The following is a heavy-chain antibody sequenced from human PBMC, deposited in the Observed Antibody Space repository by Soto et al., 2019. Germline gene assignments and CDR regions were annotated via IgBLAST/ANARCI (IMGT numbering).Heavy chain of an antibody. CDR1: GFTFSSYA. V-gene: IGHV3-23*01. CDR2: ISGSGGST. D-gene: IGHD6-19*01. Sequence: GGSLRLSCVASGFTFSSYAMSWVRQAPGKGLEWVSAISGSGGSTYYADSVKGRFTISRDNSKNTLYLQMNSLRAEDTAVYYCAKEGGIAVAALSYYFDYWGQGTLVTVSS. J-gene: IGHJ4*02. CDR3: AKEGGIAVAALSYYFDY.